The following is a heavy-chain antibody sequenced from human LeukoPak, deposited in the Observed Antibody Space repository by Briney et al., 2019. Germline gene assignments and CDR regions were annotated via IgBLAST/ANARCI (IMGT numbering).Heavy chain of an antibody. D-gene: IGHD3-10*01. CDR1: GFIFETYW. V-gene: IGHV3-7*03. J-gene: IGHJ4*02. Sequence: GGSLRLSCAASGFIFETYWMNWVRQVPGEGLEWVANMKHDGSGEYYVESVKGRFIISRDNANKLLYLQMNSLRAEDTAIYYCARKAAGWGVLDHWGQGLLVTVSS. CDR2: MKHDGSGE. CDR3: ARKAAGWGVLDH.